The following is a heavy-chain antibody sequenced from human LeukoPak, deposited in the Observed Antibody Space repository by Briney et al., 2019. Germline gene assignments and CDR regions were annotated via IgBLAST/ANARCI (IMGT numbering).Heavy chain of an antibody. D-gene: IGHD2-15*01. CDR2: IYYSGST. CDR3: ARFFPDGGGYGY. J-gene: IGHJ4*02. CDR1: GGSISSYY. V-gene: IGHV4-59*01. Sequence: PSETLSLTCTVSGGSISSYYWSWIRQPPGKGLEWIGYIYYSGSTNYNPSLKSRVTISVDTSKNQFSLKLSSVTAADTAVYYCARFFPDGGGYGYWGQGTLVTVSS.